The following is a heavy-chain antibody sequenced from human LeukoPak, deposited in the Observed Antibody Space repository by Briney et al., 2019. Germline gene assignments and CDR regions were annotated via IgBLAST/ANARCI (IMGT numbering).Heavy chain of an antibody. CDR3: AKRSSGYFFDY. Sequence: PGGSLRLSCAAPGFTFRRNGMSWVRQVTGKGLDWVSSITGSGGGTFYADSVKGRFTISRDNSNNMVYLQMNSLRAEDTAVYYCAKRSSGYFFDYWGLGTLVTVSS. J-gene: IGHJ4*02. CDR1: GFTFRRNG. V-gene: IGHV3-23*01. D-gene: IGHD5/OR15-5a*01. CDR2: ITGSGGGT.